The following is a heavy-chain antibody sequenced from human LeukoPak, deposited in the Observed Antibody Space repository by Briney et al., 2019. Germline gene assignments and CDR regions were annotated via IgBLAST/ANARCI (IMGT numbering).Heavy chain of an antibody. J-gene: IGHJ6*03. CDR3: AKDAGSGYYFSYYYYMDV. CDR1: GGSISSYY. Sequence: SETLSLTCTVSGGSISSYYWSWIRQPPGKGLEWIGYIYYSGSTNYNPSLKSRVTISVDTSKNQFSLKLSSVTAADTAVYYCAKDAGSGYYFSYYYYMDVWGKGTTVTISS. CDR2: IYYSGST. D-gene: IGHD3-22*01. V-gene: IGHV4-59*01.